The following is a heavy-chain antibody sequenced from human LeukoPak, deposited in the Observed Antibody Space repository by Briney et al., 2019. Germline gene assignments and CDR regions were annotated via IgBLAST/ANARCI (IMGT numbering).Heavy chain of an antibody. V-gene: IGHV3-30*18. Sequence: GGSLRLSCAASGFTFSSYGMHWVRQAPGKGLEWVAVISSDGSNKYYADSVKGRFTISRDNSKNTLYLQMNSLRAEDTAVYYCAKIPPPGYNSGWSDYWGQGTLVTVSS. CDR1: GFTFSSYG. D-gene: IGHD6-19*01. CDR2: ISSDGSNK. J-gene: IGHJ4*02. CDR3: AKIPPPGYNSGWSDY.